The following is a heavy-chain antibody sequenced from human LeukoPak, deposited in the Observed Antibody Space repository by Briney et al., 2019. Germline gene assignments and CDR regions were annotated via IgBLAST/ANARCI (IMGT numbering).Heavy chain of an antibody. CDR2: IDSEGSST. D-gene: IGHD7-27*01. Sequence: GGSLRLSCAASGFTFSSYWMHWVRQAPGKGLLWVSRIDSEGSSTRYADSVKGRFTISRDNAKNTLFLQMNSLRVDDTAVYYCVRNLTGQPGFWGQGTPVTVSS. J-gene: IGHJ4*02. V-gene: IGHV3-74*01. CDR3: VRNLTGQPGF. CDR1: GFTFSSYW.